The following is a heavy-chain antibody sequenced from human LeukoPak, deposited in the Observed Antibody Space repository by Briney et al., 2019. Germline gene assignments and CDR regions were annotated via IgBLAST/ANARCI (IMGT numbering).Heavy chain of an antibody. CDR1: GYTFTSYG. CDR3: ARVDYGDLHRPFDY. Sequence: GASVKVSCKASGYTFTSYGISWVRQAPGQGLEWMGWISAYNGNTNYAQKLQGRVTMTTDTSTSTAYMERRSLRSDDTAVYYCARVDYGDLHRPFDYWGQGTLVTVSS. V-gene: IGHV1-18*01. J-gene: IGHJ4*02. D-gene: IGHD4-17*01. CDR2: ISAYNGNT.